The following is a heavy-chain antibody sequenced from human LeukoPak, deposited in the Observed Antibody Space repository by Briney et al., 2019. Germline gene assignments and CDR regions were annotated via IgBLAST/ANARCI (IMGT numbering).Heavy chain of an antibody. Sequence: GGSLRLSCAASGLTFSSHWMHWVRQAPGKGLVWVSRITNDGSSTTYADSVKGRFTISRDNAKNMLYLQVNSLRAEDTAVYYCASTSRYNWNYFWSYYYYYGMDVWGQGTTVTVSS. CDR3: ASTSRYNWNYFWSYYYYYGMDV. CDR2: ITNDGSST. J-gene: IGHJ6*02. CDR1: GLTFSSHW. V-gene: IGHV3-74*01. D-gene: IGHD1-7*01.